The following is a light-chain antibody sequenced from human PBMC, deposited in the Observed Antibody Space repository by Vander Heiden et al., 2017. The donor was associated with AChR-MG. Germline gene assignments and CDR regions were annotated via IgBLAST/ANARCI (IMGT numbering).Light chain of an antibody. Sequence: SAVLTQPPSVSVAPGQTARITCGGNHIGSESVHWYQQKPGQAPMLVIFDDSDRAPGIPERISGSKTGNTATLTISRVEAGDEADYYCHIWDSSSDHVLFGGGTKLTAL. J-gene: IGLJ2*01. V-gene: IGLV3-21*02. CDR3: HIWDSSSDHVL. CDR1: HIGSES. CDR2: DDS.